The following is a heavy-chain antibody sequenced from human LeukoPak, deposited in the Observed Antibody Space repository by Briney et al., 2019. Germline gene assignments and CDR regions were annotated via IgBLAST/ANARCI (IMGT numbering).Heavy chain of an antibody. CDR1: GGSISSYY. J-gene: IGHJ4*02. CDR2: IYYSGST. Sequence: SETLSLTCTVSGGSISSYYWIWIRQPPGKGLEWIGYIYYSGSTNYNPSLKSRVTISVDTSKNQSSLKLSSVTAADTAVYYCARDYGGTFDYWGQGTLVTVSS. V-gene: IGHV4-59*01. D-gene: IGHD4-23*01. CDR3: ARDYGGTFDY.